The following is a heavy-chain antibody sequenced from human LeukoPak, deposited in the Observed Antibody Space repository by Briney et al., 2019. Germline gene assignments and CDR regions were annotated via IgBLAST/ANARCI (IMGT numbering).Heavy chain of an antibody. CDR2: ISYDGSNK. V-gene: IGHV3-30*03. J-gene: IGHJ4*02. CDR3: ARDTGWHRQTYFDY. D-gene: IGHD6-19*01. CDR1: GFTFSSYG. Sequence: GGSLRLSCAASGFTFSSYGMQWVRQAPGKGLEWVAVISYDGSNKYYADSVKGRFTISRDNAKNSLYLQMNSLRAEDTAVYYCARDTGWHRQTYFDYWGQGTLVTVSS.